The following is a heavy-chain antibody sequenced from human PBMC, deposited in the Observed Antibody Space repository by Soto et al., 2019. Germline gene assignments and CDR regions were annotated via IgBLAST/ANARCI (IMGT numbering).Heavy chain of an antibody. D-gene: IGHD6-13*01. CDR2: ISTEDGHT. V-gene: IGHV1-18*01. J-gene: IGHJ5*02. CDR3: AGGLGVPAAHGP. CDR1: GYTFTHG. Sequence: QVQLVQSGAEVERPGASVQVTCKASGYTFTHGVNWVRQAPGQGLEWMGWISTEDGHTNYAQMVQGRLTMTTDIATSTAYMELRSLRSDDTAVYYCAGGLGVPAAHGPWGQGTLVTVTS.